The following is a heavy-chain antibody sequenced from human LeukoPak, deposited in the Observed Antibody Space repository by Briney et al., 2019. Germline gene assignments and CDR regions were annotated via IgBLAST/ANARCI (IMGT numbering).Heavy chain of an antibody. Sequence: TASETLSLTCTVSGYSISSGYYWGWIRPPPGKGLEGIGNIYHTGSTNYNPSLKSRLTIPVDTSNNQFSLKLSPVTAADTAVYYCTRMYGGSFPYAFDIWGHGTMVTVSS. D-gene: IGHD4-23*01. CDR2: IYHTGST. CDR1: GYSISSGYY. J-gene: IGHJ3*02. CDR3: TRMYGGSFPYAFDI. V-gene: IGHV4-38-2*02.